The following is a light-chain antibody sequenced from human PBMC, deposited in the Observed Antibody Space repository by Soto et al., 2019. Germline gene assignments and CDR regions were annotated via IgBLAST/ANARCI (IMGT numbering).Light chain of an antibody. Sequence: EIVLTQSPATLSLSPGERATLSCRASQSVSSYLAWYQQKPGQAPRLLIYDASNRATGISARFSGSGSGTDFTLNISSLEAEDFAVHYCQQRSNWRFTFGPGTKVDIK. V-gene: IGKV3-11*01. J-gene: IGKJ3*01. CDR3: QQRSNWRFT. CDR1: QSVSSY. CDR2: DAS.